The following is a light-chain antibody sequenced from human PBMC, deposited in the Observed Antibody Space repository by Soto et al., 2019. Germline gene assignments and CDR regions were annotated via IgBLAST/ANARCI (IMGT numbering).Light chain of an antibody. J-gene: IGKJ1*01. CDR2: DAS. Sequence: EIVLTQSPATLSLSPGERATLSCRASQSVSSYLAWYQQKPGQAPKLLIYDASNTATGIPARFSGSGSGTDFTVSISSLEPEAFAVYYCQQRSDWSPWTFGQGTKVDIK. CDR3: QQRSDWSPWT. V-gene: IGKV3-11*01. CDR1: QSVSSY.